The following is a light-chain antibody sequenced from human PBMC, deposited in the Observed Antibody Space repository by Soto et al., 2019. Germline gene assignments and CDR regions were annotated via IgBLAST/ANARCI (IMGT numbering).Light chain of an antibody. CDR2: NAA. CDR3: QQTYSTPPFT. V-gene: IGKV1-39*01. Sequence: DIQMTQSPSYLSASVGDRVTITCRASQGVSGYLHWYQVKPGKAPKLLIYNAASLQSGVPSRFSGSGYGTAFSLTISSLQPEDFGTYYCQQTYSTPPFTFGQGTKLEI. CDR1: QGVSGY. J-gene: IGKJ2*01.